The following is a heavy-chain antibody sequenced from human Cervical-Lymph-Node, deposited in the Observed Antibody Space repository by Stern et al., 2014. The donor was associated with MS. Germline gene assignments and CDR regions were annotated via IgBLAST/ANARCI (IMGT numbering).Heavy chain of an antibody. D-gene: IGHD2-8*02. V-gene: IGHV4-39*01. CDR2: VYYSGAT. Sequence: VQLVESGPGLVKPSETLSLTCAVSGDSISSYTHYWAWIRQPPGKGLEWIGSVYYSGATYYNPSLKSTVTISVDTSKNHFPLGLNSVTAADTAVYYCAKHACTGAACPFDLWGQGTLVTVSS. J-gene: IGHJ4*02. CDR1: GDSISSYTHY. CDR3: AKHACTGAACPFDL.